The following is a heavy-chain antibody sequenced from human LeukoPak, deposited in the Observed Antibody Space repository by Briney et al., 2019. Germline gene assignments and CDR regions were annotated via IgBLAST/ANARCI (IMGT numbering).Heavy chain of an antibody. Sequence: SETLSLTCTVSGGSISSYYWSWIRQPPGKGLEWIGYIYYSGSTNYNPSLKSRVTISVDTSKNQFSLKLSSVTAADTAVYYCARAGYVWGSYRSFDYWGQGTLVTVSS. CDR2: IYYSGST. D-gene: IGHD3-16*02. J-gene: IGHJ4*02. V-gene: IGHV4-59*08. CDR3: ARAGYVWGSYRSFDY. CDR1: GGSISSYY.